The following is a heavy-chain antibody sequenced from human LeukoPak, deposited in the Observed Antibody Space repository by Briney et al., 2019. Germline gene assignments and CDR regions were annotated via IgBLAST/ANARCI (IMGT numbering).Heavy chain of an antibody. D-gene: IGHD3-22*01. Sequence: PGGSLRLPCAASGFTFSNYWMHWVRQAPGKGLVWVSRIESDGSSASYADSVKGRFTISRGNVRNTLYLQMNSLRDEDTAVYYCARAPYDSSGYYIDYWGQGTLVTVSS. J-gene: IGHJ4*02. V-gene: IGHV3-74*01. CDR1: GFTFSNYW. CDR2: IESDGSSA. CDR3: ARAPYDSSGYYIDY.